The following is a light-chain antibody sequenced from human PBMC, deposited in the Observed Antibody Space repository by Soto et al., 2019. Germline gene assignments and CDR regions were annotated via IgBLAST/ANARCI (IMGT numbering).Light chain of an antibody. Sequence: QSVLTQPRSVSGSPGQSVTISCTGTSSDVGGYNYVSWYQQHPGKAPKLMIYDVSKRPSGVPDRFSGSKSGNTASLAISGLQAEDEADYSCCSYAGSDTLDVVFGGGTKVTVL. CDR1: SSDVGGYNY. CDR2: DVS. J-gene: IGLJ2*01. CDR3: CSYAGSDTLDVV. V-gene: IGLV2-11*01.